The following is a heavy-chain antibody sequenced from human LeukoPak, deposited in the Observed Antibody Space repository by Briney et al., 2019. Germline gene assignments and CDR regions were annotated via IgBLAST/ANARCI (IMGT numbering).Heavy chain of an antibody. CDR3: ARTVRYSGYLSYGMDV. Sequence: ASVKVSCTASGYTFTSYAMHWVRQAPGQRLERMGWINAGNGNTKYSQKFQGGVTITRDTSASTAYMELSSLRSEDTAVYYCARTVRYSGYLSYGMDVWGQGTTVTVSS. V-gene: IGHV1-3*01. J-gene: IGHJ6*02. CDR1: GYTFTSYA. D-gene: IGHD5-12*01. CDR2: INAGNGNT.